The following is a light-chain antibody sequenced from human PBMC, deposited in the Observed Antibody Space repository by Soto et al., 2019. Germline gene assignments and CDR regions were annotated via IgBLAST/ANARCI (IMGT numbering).Light chain of an antibody. J-gene: IGKJ5*01. Sequence: DIQMTQSPSSLSASVGDRVTITCQASQDINSYLSWYQQRPGKAPKLLIYDASTLETGVPSRFSGSGSGTDFIFTISSLQPEDFATYYCQQYDTFPVTFGQGTRLEIK. V-gene: IGKV1-33*01. CDR1: QDINSY. CDR2: DAS. CDR3: QQYDTFPVT.